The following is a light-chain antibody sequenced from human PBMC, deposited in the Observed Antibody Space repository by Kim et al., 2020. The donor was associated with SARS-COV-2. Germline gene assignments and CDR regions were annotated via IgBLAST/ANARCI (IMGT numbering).Light chain of an antibody. Sequence: AYTMSCTGTSSDVGGYNYVSWYQQHPGKAPKLMIYDVNNRPSGVSNRFSGSKSGNTASLTISGLQAEDEADYYCSSYTSSSTPYVFGTGTKVTVL. J-gene: IGLJ1*01. CDR2: DVN. V-gene: IGLV2-14*03. CDR1: SSDVGGYNY. CDR3: SSYTSSSTPYV.